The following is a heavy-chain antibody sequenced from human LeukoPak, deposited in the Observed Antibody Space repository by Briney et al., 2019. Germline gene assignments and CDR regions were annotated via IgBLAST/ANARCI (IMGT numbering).Heavy chain of an antibody. Sequence: SETLSLTCAVSGGSISSSSYYWGWIRQPPGKGLEWIGSIYYSGSTYYNPSLKSRVTISVDTSKNQLSLKLSSVTAADTAVYYCASAFPWDYYDSSGFLSWGQGTLVTVSS. CDR2: IYYSGST. CDR3: ASAFPWDYYDSSGFLS. V-gene: IGHV4-39*01. D-gene: IGHD3-22*01. CDR1: GGSISSSSYY. J-gene: IGHJ4*02.